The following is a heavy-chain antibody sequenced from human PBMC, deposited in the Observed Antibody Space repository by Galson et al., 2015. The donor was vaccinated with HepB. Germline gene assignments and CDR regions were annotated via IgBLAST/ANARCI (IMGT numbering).Heavy chain of an antibody. V-gene: IGHV4-39*02. Sequence: SETLSLTCTVSGDSISTSLHYWGWIRQGPGKDLEWIGSVYYGGTTYYSPSFQSRVAMSVDTSKNQLSLTLTSVTAADTAVYYCAREGGYTNYYYGMDVWGQGTTVIVSS. J-gene: IGHJ6*02. CDR3: AREGGYTNYYYGMDV. CDR1: GDSISTSLHY. CDR2: VYYGGTT. D-gene: IGHD5-18*01.